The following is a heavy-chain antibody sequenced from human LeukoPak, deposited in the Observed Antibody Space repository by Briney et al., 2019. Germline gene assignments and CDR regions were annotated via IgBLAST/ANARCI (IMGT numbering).Heavy chain of an antibody. D-gene: IGHD3-22*01. CDR3: ARDDRSYYDSSGYYLNSLDY. CDR2: IIPIFGTA. J-gene: IGHJ4*02. Sequence: SVKVSCKASGGTFSSYAISWVRQVPGQGLEWMGGIIPIFGTANYAQKFQGRVTITTDESTSTAYMELSSLRSEDTAVYYCARDDRSYYDSSGYYLNSLDYWGQGTLVTVSS. CDR1: GGTFSSYA. V-gene: IGHV1-69*05.